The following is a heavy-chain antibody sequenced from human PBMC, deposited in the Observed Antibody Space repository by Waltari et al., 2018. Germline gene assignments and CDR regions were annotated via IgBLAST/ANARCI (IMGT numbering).Heavy chain of an antibody. CDR1: GFRFSHYW. Sequence: EAQLLESGGGFVQPGDSLRLSCAASGFRFSHYWLNWVRPAPGKGLVWVARISNDETSISYADSVKGRFTISRDNAKNTLYLQMKRLRAEDTAVYYCARLAPRTYRSPVPGRHYYYGMDVWGQGTTVTVSS. V-gene: IGHV3-74*01. D-gene: IGHD3-10*01. J-gene: IGHJ6*02. CDR2: ISNDETSI. CDR3: ARLAPRTYRSPVPGRHYYYGMDV.